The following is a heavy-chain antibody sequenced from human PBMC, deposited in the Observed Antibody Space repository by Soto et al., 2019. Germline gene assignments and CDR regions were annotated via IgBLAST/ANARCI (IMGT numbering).Heavy chain of an antibody. D-gene: IGHD2-2*01. CDR3: AIVVVPAALPVDYYYYGMDV. CDR1: CYTFTSYG. Sequence: ASVKVSCKASCYTFTSYGISWVRQAPGQGLEWMGWISAYNGNTNYAQKLQGRVTMTTDTSTSTAYMELRSLRSDDTAVYYCAIVVVPAALPVDYYYYGMDVWGQGTTVTVSS. CDR2: ISAYNGNT. V-gene: IGHV1-18*01. J-gene: IGHJ6*02.